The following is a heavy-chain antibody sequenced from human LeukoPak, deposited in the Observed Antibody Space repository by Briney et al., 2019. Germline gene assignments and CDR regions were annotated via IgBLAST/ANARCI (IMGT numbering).Heavy chain of an antibody. V-gene: IGHV1-8*03. J-gene: IGHJ4*02. D-gene: IGHD2-8*01. CDR3: ARGLPLGYCTYGVCYPPKHFDF. CDR2: VNPKSGNT. Sequence: ASVTVSCKASGYTFTGYYMHWVRQAPGQGLEWMGWVNPKSGNTGYKQKFQARVTITRDTSITTAYMELRSLTSDDTAVYFCARGLPLGYCTYGVCYPPKHFDFWGQGTLVTVSS. CDR1: GYTFTGYY.